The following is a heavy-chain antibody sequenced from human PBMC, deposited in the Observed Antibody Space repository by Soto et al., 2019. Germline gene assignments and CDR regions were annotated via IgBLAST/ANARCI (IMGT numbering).Heavy chain of an antibody. CDR3: AKMSVEYYFDY. V-gene: IGHV3-30*18. CDR1: GFTFSSYV. CDR2: ISYDGSNK. D-gene: IGHD3-10*02. Sequence: PGGSLRLSCAASGFTFSSYVMHWVRQAPGKGLEWVAVISYDGSNKYYADSVKGRFTISRDNSKNTLYLQMNSLRAEDTAVYYCAKMSVEYYFDYWGQGTLVTVSS. J-gene: IGHJ4*02.